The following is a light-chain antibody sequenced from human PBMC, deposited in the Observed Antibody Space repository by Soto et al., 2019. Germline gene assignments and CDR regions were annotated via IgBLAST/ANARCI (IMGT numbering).Light chain of an antibody. CDR3: AAWDDSLNGHV. V-gene: IGLV1-44*01. CDR1: NSEFGGYNY. CDR2: TTN. Sequence: QSALTQPASVSGAPGQSIPISCTGNNSEFGGYNYVSWYQQLPGTAPKLLISTTNQRPSGVPERFSGSKSGTSASLAISGLQSEDEADYYCAAWDDSLNGHVFGTGTKVTVL. J-gene: IGLJ1*01.